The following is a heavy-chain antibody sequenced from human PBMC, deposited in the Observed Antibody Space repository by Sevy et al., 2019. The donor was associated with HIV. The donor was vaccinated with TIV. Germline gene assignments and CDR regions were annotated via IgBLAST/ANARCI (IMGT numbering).Heavy chain of an antibody. CDR1: GGSISSYY. J-gene: IGHJ5*02. CDR2: IYYSGST. CDR3: ARGGGVVPAAINWFDP. V-gene: IGHV4-59*12. D-gene: IGHD2-2*02. Sequence: SETLSLTCTVSGGSISSYYWSWIRQPPGKGLEWIGYIYYSGSTNYNPSLKSRVTISVDTSKNQFSLKLSSVTAADTAVYYCARGGGVVPAAINWFDPWGQGTLVTVSS.